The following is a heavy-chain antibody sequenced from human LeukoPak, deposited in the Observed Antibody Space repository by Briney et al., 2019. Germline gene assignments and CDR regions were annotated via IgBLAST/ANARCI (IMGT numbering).Heavy chain of an antibody. Sequence: SETLSLTCTVSGGSISSYYWSWIRQPPGKGLEWIGYIYYSGSTYYNPSLKSRVTISVDTSKNQFSLKLSSVTAADTAVYYCARGGAAAGTNDAFDIWGQGTMVTVSS. CDR3: ARGGAAAGTNDAFDI. D-gene: IGHD6-13*01. CDR2: IYYSGST. J-gene: IGHJ3*02. CDR1: GGSISSYY. V-gene: IGHV4-59*08.